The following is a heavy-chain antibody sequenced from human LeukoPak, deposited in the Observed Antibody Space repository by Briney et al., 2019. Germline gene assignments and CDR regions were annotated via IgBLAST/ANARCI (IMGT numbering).Heavy chain of an antibody. CDR2: TYYTGST. CDR1: GGSMRSYY. D-gene: IGHD1-26*01. J-gene: IGHJ3*02. V-gene: IGHV4-59*01. Sequence: PSETLSLTCTVSGGSMRSYYWTWIRQPPGKGLEWIGYTYYTGSTNYNPSLKSRVTISEDMSKNQFSLKLSSATASETRMYYCARARLGATSDDALDIWGQGTMVTVSS. CDR3: ARARLGATSDDALDI.